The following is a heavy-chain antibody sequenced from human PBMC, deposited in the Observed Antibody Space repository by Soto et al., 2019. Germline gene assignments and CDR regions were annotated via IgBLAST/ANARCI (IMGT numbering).Heavy chain of an antibody. V-gene: IGHV3-49*03. CDR1: GFTFGDYA. CDR3: TRAYDFWSDLFDY. J-gene: IGHJ4*02. CDR2: IRSKAYGGTT. Sequence: GGSLRLSCTASGFTFGDYAMSWFRQAPGKGLEWVGFIRSKAYGGTTEYAASVKGRFTISRDDSKSIAYLQMNSLKTEDTAVYYCTRAYDFWSDLFDYWGQGTLVTVSS. D-gene: IGHD3-3*01.